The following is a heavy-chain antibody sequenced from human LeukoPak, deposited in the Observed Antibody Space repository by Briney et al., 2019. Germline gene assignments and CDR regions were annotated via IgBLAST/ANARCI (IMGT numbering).Heavy chain of an antibody. D-gene: IGHD4-17*01. J-gene: IGHJ4*02. CDR3: ARDPSTVTTGFDY. CDR1: GGTFSSYA. Sequence: SVKVSCKASGGTFSSYAISWVRQAPGQGLEWMGGIIPIFGTANYAQKFQGRVTITADESTSTAYMELSSLRSEDTAVYYCARDPSTVTTGFDYWGQGTLVIVSS. V-gene: IGHV1-69*01. CDR2: IIPIFGTA.